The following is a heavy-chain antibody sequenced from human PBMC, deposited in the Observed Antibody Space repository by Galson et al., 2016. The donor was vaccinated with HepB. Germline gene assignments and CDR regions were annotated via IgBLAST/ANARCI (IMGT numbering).Heavy chain of an antibody. CDR3: AKGYGLFDD. J-gene: IGHJ4*02. CDR2: ISSRAGAI. Sequence: SLRLSCAASGFTFSDYYMSWIRQAPGKGLEWVSSISSRAGAIYYADFVQGRFTISRDNAKTSVYLQMNSLRAEDTAVYYCAKGYGLFDDWGQGTLVTVSS. V-gene: IGHV3-11*01. D-gene: IGHD1-14*01. CDR1: GFTFSDYY.